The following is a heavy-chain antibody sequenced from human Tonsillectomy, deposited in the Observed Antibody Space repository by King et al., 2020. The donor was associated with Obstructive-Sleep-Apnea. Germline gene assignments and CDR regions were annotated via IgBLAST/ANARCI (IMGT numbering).Heavy chain of an antibody. CDR2: IFYSGSN. J-gene: IGHJ4*02. D-gene: IGHD2-21*01. CDR3: ARGRRGGDYYFDF. V-gene: IGHV4-39*07. CDR1: GGSISSSNYY. Sequence: QLQESGPGLVKPSETLSLTCTVSGGSISSSNYYWGWIRQPPGKGLEWIGSIFYSGSNYYNPSLKSRVTISIDTSKNQFSLKLSSVTAADTAVYYCARGRRGGDYYFDFWGQGTLVTVSS.